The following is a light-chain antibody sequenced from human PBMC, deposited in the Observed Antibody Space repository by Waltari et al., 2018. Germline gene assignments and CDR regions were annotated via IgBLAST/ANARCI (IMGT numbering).Light chain of an antibody. CDR2: GNN. V-gene: IGLV1-40*01. CDR3: QSYDSRLAVV. CDR1: SSNIGAGYD. Sequence: QSVLTQPPSVSGAPGQRVTISCTGSSSNIGAGYDVHWYQQLPGTAPKRLVYGNNNRPSGFPDRFSGSKAGTSASLAITGLQAEDEADYYCQSYDSRLAVVFGGGTKVTVL. J-gene: IGLJ2*01.